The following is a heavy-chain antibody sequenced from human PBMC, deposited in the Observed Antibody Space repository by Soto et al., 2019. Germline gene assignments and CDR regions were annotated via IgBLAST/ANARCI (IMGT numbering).Heavy chain of an antibody. Sequence: QVQLQESGPGLVKPSQTLSLTSTVSGGSITSDDYVWSWIRQPPGKGLEWIGFVYHTGNSYYNPSLTSRLSISSDRSKNQFSLSLSSVTDADTAVYYCARVRSGYDKYYFDYWGQGILVTVSS. D-gene: IGHD5-12*01. J-gene: IGHJ4*02. CDR1: GGSITSDDYV. CDR2: VYHTGNS. V-gene: IGHV4-30-4*01. CDR3: ARVRSGYDKYYFDY.